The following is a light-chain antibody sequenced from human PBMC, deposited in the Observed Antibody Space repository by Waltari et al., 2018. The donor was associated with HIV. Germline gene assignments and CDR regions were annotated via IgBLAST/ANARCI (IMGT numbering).Light chain of an antibody. J-gene: IGKJ3*01. CDR2: WAS. CDR1: QSLLYSANNKNY. V-gene: IGKV4-1*01. Sequence: DIVMTQSPDSLAVSLGERATINCKSSQSLLYSANNKNYLAWYQQKRGQPPKLLIYWASTRESGVPDRFSGSGSETDFTLTISSLQAEDVAVYFCQQYYTTPFTFGPGTKVAIK. CDR3: QQYYTTPFT.